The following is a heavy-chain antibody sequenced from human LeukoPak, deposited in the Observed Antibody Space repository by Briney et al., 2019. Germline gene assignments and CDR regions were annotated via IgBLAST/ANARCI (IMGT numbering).Heavy chain of an antibody. D-gene: IGHD6-13*01. Sequence: SVKVSYKASGGTFSSYAISWVRQAPGQGLEWMGGIIPIFGTANYAQKFQGRVTITADESTSTAYMELSSLRSEDTAVYYCARASSSWSTAFDYWGQGTLVTVSS. CDR1: GGTFSSYA. V-gene: IGHV1-69*13. CDR3: ARASSSWSTAFDY. J-gene: IGHJ4*02. CDR2: IIPIFGTA.